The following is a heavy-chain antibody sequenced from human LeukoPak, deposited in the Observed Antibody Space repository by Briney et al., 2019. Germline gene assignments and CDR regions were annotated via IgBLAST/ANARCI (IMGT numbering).Heavy chain of an antibody. CDR2: ISSSGGNT. CDR1: GFTFSDSA. Sequence: GGSVRLSCAASGFTFSDSAMTWVRQVPGKGLEWVSLISSSGGNTYYADSVKGRFTISRDNSKNTLSLQMNSLRVEDTAIYYCAKDIQLSTWGLGTMVTVSS. V-gene: IGHV3-23*01. D-gene: IGHD3-16*02. J-gene: IGHJ3*01. CDR3: AKDIQLST.